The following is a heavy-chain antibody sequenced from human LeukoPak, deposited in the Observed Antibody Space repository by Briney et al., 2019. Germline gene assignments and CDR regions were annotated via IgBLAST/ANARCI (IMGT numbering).Heavy chain of an antibody. Sequence: SETLSLTCAVSGGSISSGGYSWSWIRQPPGKGLEWIGYTYHSGSTYYNPSLKSRVTISVDRSKNQFSLKLSSVTAADTAVYYCARGRDGRFDYWGQGTLVTVSS. CDR3: ARGRDGRFDY. J-gene: IGHJ4*02. CDR1: GGSISSGGYS. CDR2: TYHSGST. V-gene: IGHV4-30-2*01.